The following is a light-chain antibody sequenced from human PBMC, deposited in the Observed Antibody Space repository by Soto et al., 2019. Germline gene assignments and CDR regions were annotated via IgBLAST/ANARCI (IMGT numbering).Light chain of an antibody. CDR2: DVN. V-gene: IGLV2-14*03. Sequence: QSALTQPASVSGSPGQSITISCTGTSSDVGGYNFVSWYQQHPGKVPKLMIFDVNSRPSGVSDRFSGSKSGNTASLTISGLQAEDEGDYSCSSYTSSSTHVFGSGTKLTVL. CDR3: SSYTSSSTHV. CDR1: SSDVGGYNF. J-gene: IGLJ1*01.